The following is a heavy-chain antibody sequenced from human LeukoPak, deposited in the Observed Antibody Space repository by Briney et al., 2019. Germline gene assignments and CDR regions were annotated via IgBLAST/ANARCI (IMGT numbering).Heavy chain of an antibody. CDR3: GRAGLGELSFDY. CDR2: IYHSGST. V-gene: IGHV4-38-2*02. J-gene: IGHJ4*02. D-gene: IGHD3-16*02. Sequence: PSETLSLTCNVSGYSISRGYYWGWIRQPPGKGLEWIGSIYHSGSTYYNPSLKSRVTISVDTSKNQFSLKLSSGTDDATAVYYSGRAGLGELSFDYWGQGTLVTVSS. CDR1: GYSISRGYY.